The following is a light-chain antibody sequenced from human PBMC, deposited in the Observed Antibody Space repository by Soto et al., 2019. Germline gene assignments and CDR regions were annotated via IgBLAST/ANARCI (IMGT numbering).Light chain of an antibody. Sequence: RSPSTLSASVGDRVTITCRASQSISSWLAWYQQKPGKAPKLLIYDASSLESGVPSRFSGSGSGTEFTLTISSLQPDDFETYYCQQYNSYSLTLGGGTKVDIK. CDR2: DAS. V-gene: IGKV1-5*01. CDR3: QQYNSYSLT. J-gene: IGKJ4*01. CDR1: QSISSW.